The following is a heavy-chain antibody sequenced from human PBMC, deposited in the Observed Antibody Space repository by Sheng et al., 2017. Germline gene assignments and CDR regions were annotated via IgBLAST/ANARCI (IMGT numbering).Heavy chain of an antibody. CDR1: GSIFSGYY. V-gene: IGHV1-2*02. D-gene: IGHD1-1*01. Sequence: QVQLVQSGAEMKKPGASVQVSCQASGSIFSGYYIHWVRQAPGQGLEWMGWINFNSGVTKYAQNFQGRVTLTRDTSITTAYMELSRLNSDDTAIYYCVRENWYYDYWGQGT. CDR2: INFNSGVT. CDR3: VRENWYYDY. J-gene: IGHJ4*02.